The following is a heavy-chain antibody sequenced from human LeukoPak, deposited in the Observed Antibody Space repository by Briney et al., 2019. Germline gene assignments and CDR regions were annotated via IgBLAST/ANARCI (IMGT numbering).Heavy chain of an antibody. D-gene: IGHD2-15*01. CDR3: ARGRLRYCSGGSCPSTSFDY. CDR2: INHSGST. V-gene: IGHV4-39*07. J-gene: IGHJ4*02. Sequence: SSETLSLTCTVSGDSTSNINYYWSWIRQPPGKGLEWIGEINHSGSTNYNPSLKSRVTISVDTSKNQFSLKLSSVTAADTAVYYCARGRLRYCSGGSCPSTSFDYWGQGTLVTVSS. CDR1: GDSTSNINYY.